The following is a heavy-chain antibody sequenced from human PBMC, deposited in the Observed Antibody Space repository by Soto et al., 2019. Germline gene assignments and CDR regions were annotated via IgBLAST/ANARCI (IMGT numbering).Heavy chain of an antibody. CDR3: ARDTGDGTFDF. CDR1: GYTFSSYA. J-gene: IGHJ4*02. V-gene: IGHV1-3*01. D-gene: IGHD7-27*01. CDR2: INAGYGNR. Sequence: QVHLVQSGAEVRKPGASVKVSCKASGYTFSSYAMHWVRQAPGQRLEWMGWINAGYGNRKSSQKFQDRVTISRDTSARTAYMELTRLRSEDTAVYYCARDTGDGTFDFWGQGTLVTVSS.